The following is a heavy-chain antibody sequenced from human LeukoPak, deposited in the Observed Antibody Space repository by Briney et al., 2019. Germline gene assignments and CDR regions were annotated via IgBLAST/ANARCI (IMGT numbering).Heavy chain of an antibody. CDR2: ISNRGGVT. Sequence: PGGSLRFSCAASGFTFSNYAMSWVRQAPGKGLEWVSPISNRGGVTYYAESVKGRFTISRDDSKDTLYVQMNSLRAEDTAVYYCAKGLGSGWYLFEYWGQGTLVTVSS. V-gene: IGHV3-23*01. D-gene: IGHD6-19*01. CDR1: GFTFSNYA. CDR3: AKGLGSGWYLFEY. J-gene: IGHJ4*02.